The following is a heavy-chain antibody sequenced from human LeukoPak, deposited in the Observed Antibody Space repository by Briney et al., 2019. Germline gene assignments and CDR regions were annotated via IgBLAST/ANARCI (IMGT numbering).Heavy chain of an antibody. CDR1: GGSISSGDYY. D-gene: IGHD3-10*01. CDR2: IYYSGST. CDR3: ARVTYGSGSYYSFDY. V-gene: IGHV4-30-4*01. J-gene: IGHJ4*02. Sequence: SETLSLTCTVSGGSISSGDYYWSWIRQPPGKGLEWIGYIYYSGSTYYNPSLKSRVTISVDTSKNQFSLKLNSVTAADTAVYYCARVTYGSGSYYSFDYWGQGTLVTVSS.